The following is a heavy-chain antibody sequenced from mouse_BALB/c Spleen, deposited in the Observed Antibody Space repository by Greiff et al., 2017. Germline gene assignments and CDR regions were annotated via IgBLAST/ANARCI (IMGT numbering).Heavy chain of an antibody. J-gene: IGHJ3*01. Sequence: VKLMESGPGLVQPSQSLSITCTVSGFSLTSYGVHWVRQSPGKGLEWLGVIWSGGSTDYNAAFISRLSISKDNSKSQVFFKMNSLQANDTAIYYCARNGYYRYDPLAYWGQGTLVTVSA. CDR2: IWSGGST. V-gene: IGHV2-2*02. CDR3: ARNGYYRYDPLAY. CDR1: GFSLTSYG. D-gene: IGHD2-14*01.